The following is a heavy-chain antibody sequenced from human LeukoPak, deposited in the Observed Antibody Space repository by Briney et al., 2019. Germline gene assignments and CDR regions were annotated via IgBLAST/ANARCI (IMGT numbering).Heavy chain of an antibody. CDR2: ISTSGTTI. CDR3: ARGAYDFWSGYLDY. V-gene: IGHV3-11*04. D-gene: IGHD3-3*01. Sequence: NPGGSLRLSCAASGFTFSDYYMSWIRQTPGKGLEWVSYISTSGTTIYYADSVKGRFTISRDNAKNSLYLQMNSLRAEDTAVYYCARGAYDFWSGYLDYWGQGTLVTVSS. CDR1: GFTFSDYY. J-gene: IGHJ4*02.